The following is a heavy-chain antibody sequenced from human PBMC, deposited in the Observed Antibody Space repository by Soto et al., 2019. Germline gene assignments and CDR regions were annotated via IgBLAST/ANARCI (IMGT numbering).Heavy chain of an antibody. CDR1: GFTFSNAW. V-gene: IGHV3-15*01. Sequence: EVQLVESGGGLVKPGGSLRLSCAASGFTFSNAWMSWVRQAPGKGLEWVGRIKSKTDGGTTDYAAPVKGRFTISRDDSKNTVYLKMNSLKTEDPAVYYCTTELSYPSRGYCSGGSCYSIDDYWGQGTLVTVSS. CDR3: TTELSYPSRGYCSGGSCYSIDDY. CDR2: IKSKTDGGTT. J-gene: IGHJ4*02. D-gene: IGHD2-15*01.